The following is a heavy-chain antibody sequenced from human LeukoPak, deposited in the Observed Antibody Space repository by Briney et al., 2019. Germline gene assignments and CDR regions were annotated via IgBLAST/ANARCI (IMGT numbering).Heavy chain of an antibody. CDR1: GFTFSSYA. V-gene: IGHV3-48*04. CDR3: ARVGKQWLAPSYSYYGMDV. D-gene: IGHD6-19*01. J-gene: IGHJ6*02. Sequence: GGSLRLSCAASGFTFSSYAMHWVRQAPGTGLEWVSYISSSSSNTIYYADSVKGRFTISRDNAKNSLYLQMNSLRAEDTAVYYCARVGKQWLAPSYSYYGMDVWGQGTTVTVSS. CDR2: ISSSSSNTI.